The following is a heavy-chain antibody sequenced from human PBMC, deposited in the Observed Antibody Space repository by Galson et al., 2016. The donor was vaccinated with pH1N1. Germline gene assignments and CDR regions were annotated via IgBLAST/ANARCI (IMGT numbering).Heavy chain of an antibody. D-gene: IGHD3-10*01. CDR3: ARMGVASGGRYYYGMDV. CDR2: IDWDDEK. CDR1: GFSLSTFGVR. V-gene: IGHV2-70*04. Sequence: PALVKPPQTLTLTCTFSGFSLSTFGVRVSWIRQSPGKALEWLARIDWDDEKFYSPSLETRLTISKDTSKDQVVLTMTNMDPVDTGTYYCARMGVASGGRYYYGMDVWGQGTTVTVSS. J-gene: IGHJ6*02.